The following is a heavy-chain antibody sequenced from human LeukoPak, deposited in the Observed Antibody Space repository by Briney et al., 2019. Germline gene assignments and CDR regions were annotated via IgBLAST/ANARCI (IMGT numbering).Heavy chain of an antibody. V-gene: IGHV4-59*08. D-gene: IGHD3-22*01. CDR3: ARHNSEYYYDSSGYYSTDAFDI. CDR1: GGSISSYY. Sequence: SETLSLTCTVSGGSISSYYWSWIRQPPGKGLEWIGYIYYSGSTNYNPSLKSRVTISVDTSKNQFSLKLSSVTAADTAVYYCARHNSEYYYDSSGYYSTDAFDIWGQGTMVTVSS. CDR2: IYYSGST. J-gene: IGHJ3*02.